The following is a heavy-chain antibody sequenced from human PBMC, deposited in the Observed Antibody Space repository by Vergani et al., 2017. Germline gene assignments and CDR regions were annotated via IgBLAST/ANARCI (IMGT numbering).Heavy chain of an antibody. CDR2: INPSGGST. V-gene: IGHV1-46*01. D-gene: IGHD2-2*01. CDR1: GYTLTELS. CDR3: ARDSRYCSSTSCYVGRDWFDP. J-gene: IGHJ5*02. Sequence: QVQLVPSGAEVKKPGASVKVSCKVSGYTLTELSMHWVRQAPGQGLEWMGIINPSGGSTSYAQKFQGRVTMTRDTSTSTVYMELSSLRSEDTAVYYCARDSRYCSSTSCYVGRDWFDPWGQGTLVTVSS.